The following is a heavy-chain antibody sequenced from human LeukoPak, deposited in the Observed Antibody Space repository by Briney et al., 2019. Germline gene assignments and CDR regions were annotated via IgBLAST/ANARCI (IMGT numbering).Heavy chain of an antibody. CDR2: IYYSGST. CDR3: ARGYSSSSLFDY. Sequence: SSETLSLTCTVSGGSISSYYWSWIRQPPGKGLEWIGYIYYSGSTNYNPSLKSRVTISVDTSKNQFSLKLSSVTAADTAVYYCARGYSSSSLFDYWGQGTLDTVSS. D-gene: IGHD6-6*01. J-gene: IGHJ4*02. CDR1: GGSISSYY. V-gene: IGHV4-59*01.